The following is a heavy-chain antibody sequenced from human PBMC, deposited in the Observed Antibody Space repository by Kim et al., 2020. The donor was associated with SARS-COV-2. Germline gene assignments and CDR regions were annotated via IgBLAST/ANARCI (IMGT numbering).Heavy chain of an antibody. D-gene: IGHD3-3*01. CDR1: GFTFSSYE. CDR2: ISSSGSTI. V-gene: IGHV3-48*03. J-gene: IGHJ6*02. Sequence: GGSLRLSCAASGFTFSSYEMNWVRQAPGKGLEWVAYISSSGSTIYYADSVKGRFTISRDNAKNSLYLQMNSLRAEDTAVYYCARDGNKSYYDFWSGYYLRKYFYGMGGWGQGTTVAVSS. CDR3: ARDGNKSYYDFWSGYYLRKYFYGMGG.